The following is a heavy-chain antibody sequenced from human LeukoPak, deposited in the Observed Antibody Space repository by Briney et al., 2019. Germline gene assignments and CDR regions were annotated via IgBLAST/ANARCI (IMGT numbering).Heavy chain of an antibody. CDR2: IYISGST. D-gene: IGHD3-9*01. V-gene: IGHV4-61*02. Sequence: PSQTLSLTCTVSGGSISSAAYYWSWIRQPAGKGLEWIARIYISGSTNYNPSLKSRVTISVDTSKNQFSLKLSSVTAADTAVYYCARVTGYMIEDYFDYWGQGTLVTVSS. CDR3: ARVTGYMIEDYFDY. J-gene: IGHJ4*02. CDR1: GGSISSAAYY.